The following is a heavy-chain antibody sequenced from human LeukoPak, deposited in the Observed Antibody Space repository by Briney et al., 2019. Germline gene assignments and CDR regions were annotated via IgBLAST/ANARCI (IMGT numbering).Heavy chain of an antibody. CDR3: ARLGSGDAFDI. D-gene: IGHD7-27*01. J-gene: IGHJ3*02. CDR1: GCSISISSYY. CDR2: IYYSGST. V-gene: IGHV4-39*07. Sequence: SETLSLTCTVSGCSISISSYYWGWIRQPPGKGLEWIGSIYYSGSTYYNPSLKSRVTISVDTSKNQFSLKLSSVTAADTAVYYCARLGSGDAFDIWGQGTMVTVSS.